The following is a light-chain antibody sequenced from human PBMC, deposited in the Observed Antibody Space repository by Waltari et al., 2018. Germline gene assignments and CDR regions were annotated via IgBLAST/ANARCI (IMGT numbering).Light chain of an antibody. CDR3: QQYDNWLGT. V-gene: IGKV3-15*01. CDR1: QSIRSN. Sequence: EIVMTQSPATLSVFPGERAPLSCRASQSIRSNLAWYQHKPGQAPRLLIYGASTRATGIPARFSGSGSGTDFTLTISSLQSEDFAVYFCQQYDNWLGTFGQGTKVEIK. CDR2: GAS. J-gene: IGKJ1*01.